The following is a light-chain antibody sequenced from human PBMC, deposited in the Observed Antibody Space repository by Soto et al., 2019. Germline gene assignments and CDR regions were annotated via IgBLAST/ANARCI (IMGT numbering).Light chain of an antibody. V-gene: IGKV3-15*01. Sequence: EIVMTQSPATLSVSPGGRAPLSCRASQSISGTLAWYQQKPGQAPRLLIYGASTRATGIPARFSGSGSGTEFTLTISSLQSEDFAVYYCQQYNNWPPITFGQGTRLEIK. CDR3: QQYNNWPPIT. CDR1: QSISGT. CDR2: GAS. J-gene: IGKJ5*01.